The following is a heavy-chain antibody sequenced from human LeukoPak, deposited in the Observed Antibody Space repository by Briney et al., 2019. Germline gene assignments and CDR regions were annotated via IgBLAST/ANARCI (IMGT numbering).Heavy chain of an antibody. CDR1: XYSFTTYW. Sequence: CXGSXYSFTTYWIAWVRQMPGKGLEWMGIIYPGDSDATYSPSFQGQVTISADKSISTAYLQWSSLKASDTAMYYCXXXGFGERYMDVWGKGTTVTISS. D-gene: IGHD3-10*01. CDR3: XXXGFGERYMDV. V-gene: IGHV5-51*01. J-gene: IGHJ6*03. CDR2: IYPGDSDA.